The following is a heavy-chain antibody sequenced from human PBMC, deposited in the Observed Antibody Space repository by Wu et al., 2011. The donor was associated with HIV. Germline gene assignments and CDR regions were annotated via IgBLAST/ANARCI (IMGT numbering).Heavy chain of an antibody. CDR1: GGTFSSDA. CDR2: IIPKFGTP. CDR3: ARLRGIAYGGVIVDY. Sequence: QVQLVQSGAEVKKPGSSVKVSCKASGGTFSSDAFSWVRQAPGQGLEWMGRIIPKFGTPNYAQKFQDRVVISADKSTTTAYLELSSLRPEDTAVYYCARLRGIAYGGVIVDYWGQGTLVTVSS. D-gene: IGHD3-16*02. V-gene: IGHV1-69*06. J-gene: IGHJ4*02.